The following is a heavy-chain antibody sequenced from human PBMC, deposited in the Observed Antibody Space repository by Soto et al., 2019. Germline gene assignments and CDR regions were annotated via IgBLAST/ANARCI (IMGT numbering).Heavy chain of an antibody. V-gene: IGHV3-30-3*01. Sequence: GGSLRLSCAASGFTFSSYAMHWVRQAPGKGLEWVAVISYDGSNKYYADSVKGRFTISRDNSKNTLYLQMNSLRAEDTAVYYCARVYCSGGSCYSPDYYYYGMDVWGQGTTVTVSS. CDR1: GFTFSSYA. CDR3: ARVYCSGGSCYSPDYYYYGMDV. CDR2: ISYDGSNK. D-gene: IGHD2-15*01. J-gene: IGHJ6*02.